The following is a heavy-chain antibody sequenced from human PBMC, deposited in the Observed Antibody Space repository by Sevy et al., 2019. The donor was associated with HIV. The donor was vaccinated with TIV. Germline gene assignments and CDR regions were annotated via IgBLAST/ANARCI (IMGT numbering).Heavy chain of an antibody. CDR1: GFTFSSYA. Sequence: GGSLRLSCSASGFTFSSYAMHWVRQAPGKGLEYVSAISSNGVSTYYADSVKGRFTISRDNSKNTLYLQMSSLRAEDTTAYYCVKDPLAGTTGGWAYWDQRTLFTATS. CDR2: ISSNGVST. J-gene: IGHJ4*02. D-gene: IGHD1-7*01. CDR3: VKDPLAGTTGGWAY. V-gene: IGHV3-64D*06.